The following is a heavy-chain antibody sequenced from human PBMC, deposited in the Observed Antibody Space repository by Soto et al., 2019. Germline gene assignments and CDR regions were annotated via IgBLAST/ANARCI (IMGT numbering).Heavy chain of an antibody. J-gene: IGHJ5*02. D-gene: IGHD5-12*01. CDR3: ARIRGYSGYVLSPGPTNWFDP. CDR2: IYYSGST. V-gene: IGHV4-31*03. Sequence: QVQLQESGPGLVKPSQTLSLTCTVSGGSISSGGYYWSWIRQHPGKGLEWIGYIYYSGSTYYNPSLKSRVTISVDTSKNQFSLKLSSVTAADTAVYYCARIRGYSGYVLSPGPTNWFDPWGQGTLVTVSS. CDR1: GGSISSGGYY.